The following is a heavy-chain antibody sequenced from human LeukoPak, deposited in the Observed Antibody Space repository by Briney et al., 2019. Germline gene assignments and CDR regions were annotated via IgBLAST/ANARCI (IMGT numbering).Heavy chain of an antibody. CDR2: FYYSGST. CDR3: ARVDCSSTSCLKTYYFDY. CDR1: GGSISSYY. J-gene: IGHJ4*02. Sequence: PSETLSLICTVSGGSISSYYWSWIRQPPGKGLEWIGYFYYSGSTNYNPSLKSRVTISVDTSKNQFSLKLSSVTAADTAVYYCARVDCSSTSCLKTYYFDYWGQGTLVTVSS. D-gene: IGHD2-2*01. V-gene: IGHV4-59*01.